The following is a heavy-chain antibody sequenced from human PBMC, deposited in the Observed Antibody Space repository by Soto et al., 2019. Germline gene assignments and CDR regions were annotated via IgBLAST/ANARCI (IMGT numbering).Heavy chain of an antibody. CDR3: AKDMGRTVAPYFDY. CDR1: GFTFSSYG. J-gene: IGHJ4*02. Sequence: GGSLRLSCAASGFTFSSYGMHWVRQAPGKVLEWVAVISYDGSNKYYADSVKGRFSISRDISKNTLYLQMDSLRAEDTAVYYCAKDMGRTVAPYFDYWGQGTLVTVSS. V-gene: IGHV3-30*18. D-gene: IGHD4-17*01. CDR2: ISYDGSNK.